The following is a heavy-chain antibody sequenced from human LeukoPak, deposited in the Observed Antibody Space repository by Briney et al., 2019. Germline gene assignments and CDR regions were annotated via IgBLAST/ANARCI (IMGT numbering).Heavy chain of an antibody. CDR1: GFTFSRYW. J-gene: IGHJ4*02. CDR2: IKQDGSEK. CDR3: ARMRGYDSSGSDHFDY. V-gene: IGHV3-7*01. D-gene: IGHD3-22*01. Sequence: GGSLRLSCAASGFTFSRYWMSWVRQAPGKGLEWVANIKQDGSEKYYVDSVKGRFTISRDNAKNSLYLQMNSLRAEDTAVYYCARMRGYDSSGSDHFDYWGQGTLVTVSS.